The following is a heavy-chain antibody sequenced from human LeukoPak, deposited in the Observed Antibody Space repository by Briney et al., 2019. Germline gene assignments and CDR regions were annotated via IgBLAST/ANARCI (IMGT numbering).Heavy chain of an antibody. Sequence: SETLSLTCTVSGGSISTSNYYWGWIRQPPGKGLEWIGNIFYSGSTYYSPSLKSRVTISLDTSRNQFSLKLNSVTAADTAVYYCTRDKYYYDSSGSLRFDYWGQGTLVTVSS. CDR1: GGSISTSNYY. D-gene: IGHD3-22*01. CDR3: TRDKYYYDSSGSLRFDY. V-gene: IGHV4-39*07. J-gene: IGHJ4*02. CDR2: IFYSGST.